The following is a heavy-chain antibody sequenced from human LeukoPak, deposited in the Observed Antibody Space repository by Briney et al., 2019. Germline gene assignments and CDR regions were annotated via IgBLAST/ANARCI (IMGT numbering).Heavy chain of an antibody. Sequence: PGGSLRLSCAASGFTFSSYWMSWVRQAPGKGLEWVANIKQDGSEKYYVDSVKGRFTISRENAKNSLYLQMNSLRAEDTAVYYCARDLPEFSGSYQPVFDYWGQGTLVTVSS. CDR1: GFTFSSYW. CDR3: ARDLPEFSGSYQPVFDY. J-gene: IGHJ4*02. CDR2: IKQDGSEK. D-gene: IGHD1-26*01. V-gene: IGHV3-7*01.